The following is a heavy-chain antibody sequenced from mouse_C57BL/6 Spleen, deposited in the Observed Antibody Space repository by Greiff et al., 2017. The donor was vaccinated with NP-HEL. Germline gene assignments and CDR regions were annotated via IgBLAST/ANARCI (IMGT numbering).Heavy chain of an antibody. CDR2: IYPRSGNT. CDR1: GYTFTSYG. V-gene: IGHV1-81*01. CDR3: ARGDYDGLSWFAY. D-gene: IGHD2-4*01. J-gene: IGHJ3*01. Sequence: QVKLKQSGAELARPGASVKLSCKASGYTFTSYGISWVKQRTGQGLEWIGEIYPRSGNTYYNEKFKGKATLTADKSSSTAYMELRSLTSEDSAVYFCARGDYDGLSWFAYWGQGTLVTVSA.